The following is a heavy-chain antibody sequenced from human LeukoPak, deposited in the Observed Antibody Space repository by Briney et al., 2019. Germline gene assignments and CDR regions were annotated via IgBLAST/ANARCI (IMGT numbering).Heavy chain of an antibody. V-gene: IGHV4-34*01. CDR2: INHSGST. CDR3: AREQYGSGSYYSY. CDR1: GGSFSGYY. D-gene: IGHD3-10*01. Sequence: PSETLSLTCAVYGGSFSGYYWSWIRQPPGKGLEWIGEINHSGSTNYNPSLKSRVTISVDTSKNQFSLKLSSVTAADTAVYYCAREQYGSGSYYSYWGQGTLVTVSS. J-gene: IGHJ4*02.